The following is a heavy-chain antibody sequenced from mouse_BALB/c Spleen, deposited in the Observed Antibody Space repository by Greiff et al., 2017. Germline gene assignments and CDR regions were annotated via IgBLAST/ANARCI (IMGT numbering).Heavy chain of an antibody. V-gene: IGHV5-17*02. CDR3: ASEVAIYFDY. Sequence: EVMLVESGGGLVQPGGSRKLSCAASGFTFSSFGMHWVRQAPEKGLEWVAYISSGSSTIYYADTVKGRFTISRDNPKNTLFLQMTSLRSEDTAMYYCASEVAIYFDYWGQGTTLTVSS. CDR2: ISSGSSTI. CDR1: GFTFSSFG. D-gene: IGHD1-1*02. J-gene: IGHJ2*01.